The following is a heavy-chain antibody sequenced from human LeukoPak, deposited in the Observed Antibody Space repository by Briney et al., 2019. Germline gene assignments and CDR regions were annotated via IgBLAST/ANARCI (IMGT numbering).Heavy chain of an antibody. D-gene: IGHD5-12*01. CDR1: GYTFTGYY. Sequence: ASVKVSCKASGYTFTGYYMHRVRQAPGQGLEWMGWNNPNSGGTNYAQKFQGRVTMTRDTSISTAYMELSRLRSDDTAVYYCARVGGGYAYGMDVWGQGTTVTVSS. V-gene: IGHV1-2*02. J-gene: IGHJ6*02. CDR3: ARVGGGYAYGMDV. CDR2: NNPNSGGT.